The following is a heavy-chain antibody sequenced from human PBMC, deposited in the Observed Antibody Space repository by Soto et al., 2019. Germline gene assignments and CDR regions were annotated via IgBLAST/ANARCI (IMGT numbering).Heavy chain of an antibody. J-gene: IGHJ6*02. Sequence: QVQLVESGGGVVQPARSLRLTCAGSGFTFSSYAMHWVRQATGKGLEWVAVISYHGSNKYYAESVKGRFTISRDNSKNTLYLQMSSLRAEDTAVYYCARVGKQLVSYGYYYYGTDVCVQGTTVTVSS. D-gene: IGHD6-6*01. CDR2: ISYHGSNK. CDR1: GFTFSSYA. CDR3: ARVGKQLVSYGYYYYGTDV. V-gene: IGHV3-30*15.